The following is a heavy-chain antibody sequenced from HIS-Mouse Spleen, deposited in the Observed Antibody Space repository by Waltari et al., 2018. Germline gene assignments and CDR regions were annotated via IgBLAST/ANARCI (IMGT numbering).Heavy chain of an antibody. Sequence: EVQLLESGGGLVQPGGSLRLSCAASGFTFSSYAMSLVRQAPGKGLGWVSAISGSGGSTYYADSVKGRFTISRDNSKNTLYLQMNSLRAEDTAVYYCAKFNWNYPDAFDIWGQGTMVTVSS. V-gene: IGHV3-23*01. CDR1: GFTFSSYA. D-gene: IGHD1-7*01. CDR3: AKFNWNYPDAFDI. J-gene: IGHJ3*02. CDR2: ISGSGGST.